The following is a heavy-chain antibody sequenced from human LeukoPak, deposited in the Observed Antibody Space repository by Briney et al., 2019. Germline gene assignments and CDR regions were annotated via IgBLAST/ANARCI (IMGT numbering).Heavy chain of an antibody. CDR1: GFTFRDFA. CDR2: IRSSIYGGTP. J-gene: IGHJ4*02. V-gene: IGHV3-49*03. D-gene: IGHD1-1*01. Sequence: GRSLRLSCTSSGFTFRDFALSWFRQAPGKGLEWIGFIRSSIYGGTPKSAASVKGRYIFSRDDSKSVAYLRMNSLKTEDTAVYYCSREWGNGNDLRPGYWGQGTLVTVSS. CDR3: SREWGNGNDLRPGY.